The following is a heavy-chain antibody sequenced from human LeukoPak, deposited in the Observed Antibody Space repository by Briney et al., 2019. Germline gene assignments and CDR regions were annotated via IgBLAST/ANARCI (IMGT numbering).Heavy chain of an antibody. J-gene: IGHJ5*02. D-gene: IGHD5-24*01. Sequence: ASVKISCKGSGYSFTSYWIGWVRQMPGKGLEWMGIIYPGDSDTRYIRCFQGQVTISADKSISNEYVQWSSLKASDTAMYYCARRGDGYPSDWFDPWGQGTLVTVSS. CDR2: IYPGDSDT. CDR1: GYSFTSYW. V-gene: IGHV5-51*01. CDR3: ARRGDGYPSDWFDP.